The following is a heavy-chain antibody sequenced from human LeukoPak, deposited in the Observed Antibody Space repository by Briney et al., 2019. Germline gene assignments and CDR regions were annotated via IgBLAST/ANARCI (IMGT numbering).Heavy chain of an antibody. CDR3: AEDRGSSWFADFDY. V-gene: IGHV3-23*01. D-gene: IGHD6-13*01. CDR1: GFTLSSYG. J-gene: IGHJ4*02. CDR2: ITGSGGST. Sequence: TGGSLRLSCAASGFTLSSYGMSWVRQAPGKGLEWVSAITGSGGSTTHANSVKGRFTISRDNSKNTLYLQMSSLRVEDTAVYYCAEDRGSSWFADFDYWGQGTLVTVSS.